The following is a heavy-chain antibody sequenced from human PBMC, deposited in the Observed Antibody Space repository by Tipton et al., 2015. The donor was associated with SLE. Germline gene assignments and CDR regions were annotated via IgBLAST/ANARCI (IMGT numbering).Heavy chain of an antibody. CDR1: GGSISSHY. D-gene: IGHD3-3*01. J-gene: IGHJ5*02. Sequence: TLSLTCIVSGGSISSHYWSWIRQPPGKGLEYIGFIYYNGSTNSNPTLKSRVTISVDTSKNQFSLKLSSVTAADTAVYYCAKFFGKPYNWVDPWGQGTLVTVSS. CDR3: AKFFGKPYNWVDP. V-gene: IGHV4-59*11. CDR2: IYYNGST.